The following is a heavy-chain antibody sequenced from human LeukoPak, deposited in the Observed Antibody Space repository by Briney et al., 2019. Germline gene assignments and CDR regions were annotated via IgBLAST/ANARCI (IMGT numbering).Heavy chain of an antibody. CDR1: GFTFDDYA. V-gene: IGHV3-9*01. J-gene: IGHJ4*02. D-gene: IGHD4-23*01. CDR3: ARGAHYDDYGGGYFDY. CDR2: ISWNTGTI. Sequence: GGSLRLSCAASGFTFDDYAMHWVRQAPGQGLEWVSGISWNTGTIGYADSVKGRFTISRDNSKNTLYLQMNSLRAEDTAVYYCARGAHYDDYGGGYFDYWGQGTLVTVSS.